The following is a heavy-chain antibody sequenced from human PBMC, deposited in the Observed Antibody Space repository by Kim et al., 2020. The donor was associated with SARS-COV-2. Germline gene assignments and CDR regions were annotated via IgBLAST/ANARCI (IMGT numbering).Heavy chain of an antibody. CDR1: GFTFSSYS. Sequence: GGSLRLSCAASGFTFSSYSMNWVRQAPGKGLEWVSSISSSSSYIYYADSVKGRFTISRDNAKNSLYLQMNSLRAEDTAVYYCARSGDFWSGPYYYYGMDVWGQGTTVTVSS. J-gene: IGHJ6*02. CDR2: ISSSSSYI. CDR3: ARSGDFWSGPYYYYGMDV. D-gene: IGHD3-3*01. V-gene: IGHV3-21*01.